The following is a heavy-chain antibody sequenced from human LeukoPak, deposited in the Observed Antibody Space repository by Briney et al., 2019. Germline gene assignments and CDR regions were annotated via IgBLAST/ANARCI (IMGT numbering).Heavy chain of an antibody. J-gene: IGHJ6*03. CDR3: ADYDFWSGFYYMDV. V-gene: IGHV4-61*02. CDR2: IYTSVST. CDR1: GGSISSGSYY. D-gene: IGHD3-3*01. Sequence: TSETLSLTCTVSGGSISSGSYYWSWIRQPAGKGLEWIGRIYTSVSTNYNPSLKSRVTISVDTSKNQFSLKLSSVTAADTAVYYCADYDFWSGFYYMDVWGKGTTVTVSS.